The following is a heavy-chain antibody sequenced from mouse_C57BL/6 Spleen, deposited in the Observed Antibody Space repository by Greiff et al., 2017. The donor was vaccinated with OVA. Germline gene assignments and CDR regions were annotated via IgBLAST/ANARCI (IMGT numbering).Heavy chain of an antibody. CDR1: GFTISDYG. V-gene: IGHV5-17*01. CDR2: ISSGSSTI. Sequence: EVKLVESGGGLVKPGGSLKLSCAASGFTISDYGMHWVRQAPEKGLEWVAYISSGSSTIYYADTVKGRFTISRDNAKNTLFLQMTSLRSEDTAMYYCARPEYDYDGWYFDVWGTGTTVTVSS. CDR3: ARPEYDYDGWYFDV. D-gene: IGHD2-4*01. J-gene: IGHJ1*03.